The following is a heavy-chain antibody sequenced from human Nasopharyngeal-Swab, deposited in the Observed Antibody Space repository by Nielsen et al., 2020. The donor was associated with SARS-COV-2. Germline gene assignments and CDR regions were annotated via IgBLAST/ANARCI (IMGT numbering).Heavy chain of an antibody. CDR1: GFTLSDYS. CDR2: ISSSAAFI. Sequence: GESLKISCAASGFTLSDYSMNWVRQAPGKGLEWVSSISSSAAFINYADSVQGRLTISRDNAKNSLSLQMNSLRVEDTAVYYCVRSIAAATAYWGQGTLVTVSS. V-gene: IGHV3-21*01. CDR3: VRSIAAATAY. D-gene: IGHD1-26*01. J-gene: IGHJ4*02.